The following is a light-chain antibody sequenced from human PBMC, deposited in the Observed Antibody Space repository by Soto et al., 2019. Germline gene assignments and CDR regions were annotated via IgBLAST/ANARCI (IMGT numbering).Light chain of an antibody. CDR2: DAS. V-gene: IGKV3-15*01. CDR1: QGVSSN. J-gene: IGKJ2*01. CDR3: QHYNNWPYT. Sequence: EIVMTQSPATLSVSPGERATLSCRASQGVSSNLAWYQQKPGQAPRLLIYDASTRATGIPARFSGSGSGTEFTLTISSLQSEDFAVYFCQHYNNWPYTFGQGTKLEIK.